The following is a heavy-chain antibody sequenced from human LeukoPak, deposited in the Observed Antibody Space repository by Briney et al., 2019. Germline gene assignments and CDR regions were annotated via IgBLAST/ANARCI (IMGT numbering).Heavy chain of an antibody. Sequence: KPSETLSLTCTVSGGSVTGYYWSWIRQPAEKGLEWIGRIHGSGSTNYNPSLKSRVTMSVDTSKNQFSLKLSSVTAADTAVYYCARLNYYYGMDVWGQGTTVTVSS. V-gene: IGHV4-4*07. J-gene: IGHJ6*02. CDR2: IHGSGST. CDR1: GGSVTGYY. CDR3: ARLNYYYGMDV.